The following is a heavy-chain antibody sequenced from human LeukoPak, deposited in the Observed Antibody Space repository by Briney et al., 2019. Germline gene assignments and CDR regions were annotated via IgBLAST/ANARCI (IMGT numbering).Heavy chain of an antibody. CDR3: ARGPTDP. CDR2: INHSGST. Sequence: SETLALTCAVYGGSFSGYYWSWIRQPPGKGLEWIGEINHSGSTNYNPSLKSRVTISVDTSKNQFSLKLSSVTAADTAVYYCARGPTDPWGQGTLVTVSS. J-gene: IGHJ5*02. V-gene: IGHV4-34*01. CDR1: GGSFSGYY. D-gene: IGHD1-26*01.